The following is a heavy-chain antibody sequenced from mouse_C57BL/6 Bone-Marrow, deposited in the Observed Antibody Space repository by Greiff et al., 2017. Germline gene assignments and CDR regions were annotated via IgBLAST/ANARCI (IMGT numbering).Heavy chain of an antibody. CDR2: INPNNGGN. D-gene: IGHD2-3*01. Sequence: EVQLQQSGPELVKPGASVKMSCKASGYTFTDYNMHWVKQSHGKSLEWIGYINPNNGGNSYNQKFKGKATLTVNKSSSTAYMELRSLTSEDSAVYYCARGGDDGYSYYFDYWGQGTTLTVSS. V-gene: IGHV1-22*01. CDR1: GYTFTDYN. J-gene: IGHJ2*01. CDR3: ARGGDDGYSYYFDY.